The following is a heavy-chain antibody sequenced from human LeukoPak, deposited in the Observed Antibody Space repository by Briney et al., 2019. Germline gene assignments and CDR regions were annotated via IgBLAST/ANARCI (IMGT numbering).Heavy chain of an antibody. CDR2: IKQDGSEK. D-gene: IGHD4-11*01. CDR1: GFTFSSYW. V-gene: IGHV3-7*01. CDR3: ARVSRDFYSNYYYYYGMDV. Sequence: HPGGSLRLSCAASGFTFSSYWMSWVRKAPGKGLEWVANIKQDGSEKYYVDSVKGRFTISRDNAKNSLYLQMNSLRAEDTAVYYCARVSRDFYSNYYYYYGMDVWGQGTTVAVSS. J-gene: IGHJ6*02.